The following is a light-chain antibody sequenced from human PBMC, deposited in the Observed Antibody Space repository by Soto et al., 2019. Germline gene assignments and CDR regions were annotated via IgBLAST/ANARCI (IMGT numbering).Light chain of an antibody. Sequence: AIRMTQSPSSLSASTGDRVTITCRASQAISNYLAWYQQRPGRAPRLLVYGASKLESGVPSRFSGSGSGTDFTLSIGRLQSEDFATYFCQQYYSYPLTFGGRTRVEI. CDR3: QQYYSYPLT. J-gene: IGKJ4*01. CDR2: GAS. V-gene: IGKV1-8*01. CDR1: QAISNY.